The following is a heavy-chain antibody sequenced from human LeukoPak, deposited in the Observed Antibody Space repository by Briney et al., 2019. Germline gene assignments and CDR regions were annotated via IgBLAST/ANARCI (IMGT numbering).Heavy chain of an antibody. Sequence: GGSLRLSCAASGFPFNSYAMSWVRQAPGKGLEWDSAIVGDTVSVYTDSVKGRFTISRDNSKNTLYLQMNSLRAEDTAIYYCAKGSAQWEIYDYWGQGTLVTVSS. CDR2: IVGDTVS. V-gene: IGHV3-23*01. CDR3: AKGSAQWEIYDY. J-gene: IGHJ4*02. CDR1: GFPFNSYA. D-gene: IGHD1-26*01.